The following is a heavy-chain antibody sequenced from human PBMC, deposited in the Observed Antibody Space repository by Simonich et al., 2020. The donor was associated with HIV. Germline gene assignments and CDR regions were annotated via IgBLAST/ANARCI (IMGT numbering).Heavy chain of an antibody. CDR3: ARDDRYGDYVDY. D-gene: IGHD3-16*02. J-gene: IGHJ4*02. V-gene: IGHV1-18*04. Sequence: QVQLVQSGAEVKKPGASVKVSCKASGYTFTGNYMHWVRQAPGQGLEWMGWISADNGNTNYVQKLQGRVTMTTDTSTSTAYMELRSLRSDDTAVYYCARDDRYGDYVDYWGQGTLVTVSS. CDR2: ISADNGNT. CDR1: GYTFTGNY.